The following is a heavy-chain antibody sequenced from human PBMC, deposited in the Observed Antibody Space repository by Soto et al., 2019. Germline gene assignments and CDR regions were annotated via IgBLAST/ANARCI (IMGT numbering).Heavy chain of an antibody. CDR2: ISYDGSNK. D-gene: IGHD3-3*01. CDR1: GFTFSSYA. V-gene: IGHV3-30-3*01. Sequence: QVQLVESGGGVVQPGRSLRLSCAASGFTFSSYAMHWVRQAPGKGLEWVAVISYDGSNKYYADSVKGRFTISRDNSKNTLYLQMNSLRAEDTGVYYCARDPTYDFWSGYQIDYWGQGTLVTVSS. CDR3: ARDPTYDFWSGYQIDY. J-gene: IGHJ4*02.